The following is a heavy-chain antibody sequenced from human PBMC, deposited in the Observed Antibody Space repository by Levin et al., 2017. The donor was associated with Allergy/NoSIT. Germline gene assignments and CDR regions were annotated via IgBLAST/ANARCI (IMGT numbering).Heavy chain of an antibody. J-gene: IGHJ4*02. CDR2: MNPNSGNT. V-gene: IGHV1-8*01. D-gene: IGHD1-26*01. CDR3: ARDGNSGSPFDH. Sequence: GASVKVSCKASGYTFTSYDINWVRQATGQGLEWMGWMNPNSGNTGYTQKFQGRVTMTTDTSTTTVYMELRSLRSDDTAVYYCARDGNSGSPFDHWGQGTLVTVSS. CDR1: GYTFTSYD.